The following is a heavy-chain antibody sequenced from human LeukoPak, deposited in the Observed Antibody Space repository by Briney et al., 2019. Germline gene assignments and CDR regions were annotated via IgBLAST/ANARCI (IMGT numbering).Heavy chain of an antibody. Sequence: SETLSLTCTVSGGSVSSGSYSWNWIRQPAGTGLGCIGRIYTSGTTNYNPSLKSRVTMSVDTSKNQFSLNLTSVTAADTAVYYCARREGELRYFDWLTPRDWGQGTLVTVSS. CDR2: IYTSGTT. CDR3: ARREGELRYFDWLTPRD. V-gene: IGHV4-61*02. D-gene: IGHD3-9*01. CDR1: GGSVSSGSYS. J-gene: IGHJ4*02.